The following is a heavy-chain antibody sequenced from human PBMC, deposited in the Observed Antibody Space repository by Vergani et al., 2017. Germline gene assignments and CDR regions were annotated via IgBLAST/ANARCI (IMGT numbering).Heavy chain of an antibody. CDR3: AKLSGPTRTFFGYNWFDP. D-gene: IGHD3-3*01. J-gene: IGHJ5*02. CDR1: GFTFSSYA. CDR2: ISGSGGST. Sequence: EVQLLESGGGLVQPGGSLRLPCAASGFTFSSYAMSWVRQAPGKGLEWVSAISGSGGSTYYAYPVKGRFTISRDNSKNTLYLQMNSLRSEDTAVYYCAKLSGPTRTFFGYNWFDPWGQGTLVTVSS. V-gene: IGHV3-23*01.